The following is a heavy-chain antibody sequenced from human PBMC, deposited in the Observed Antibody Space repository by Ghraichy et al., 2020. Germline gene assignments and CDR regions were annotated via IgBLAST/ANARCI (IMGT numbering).Heavy chain of an antibody. D-gene: IGHD6-19*01. CDR3: ARDLGIAVVGSWYFDL. CDR2: ISSSGSTI. V-gene: IGHV3-48*03. Sequence: LTCAASGFTFSSYEMNWVRQAPGKGLEWVSYISSSGSTIKYADFVKGRFTISRDNAKNSLYLQMNSLRAEDTAFYYCARDLGIAVVGSWYFDLWGRGTLVTVSS. J-gene: IGHJ2*01. CDR1: GFTFSSYE.